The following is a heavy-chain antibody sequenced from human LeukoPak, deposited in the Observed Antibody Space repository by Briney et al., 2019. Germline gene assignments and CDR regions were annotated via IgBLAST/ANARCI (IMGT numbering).Heavy chain of an antibody. V-gene: IGHV4-61*01. J-gene: IGHJ4*02. D-gene: IGHD1-14*01. CDR3: ARTGSTGGY. CDR1: GGSVSGGNYY. CDR2: IHYSGST. Sequence: SETLSLTCTVSGGSVSGGNYYCSWTRQSPGKGLEWIGYIHYSGSTVYSPSLKSRVTRSIDTSKNQFSLNLSSVTAADTAVYYCARTGSTGGYWGQGTLVTVSS.